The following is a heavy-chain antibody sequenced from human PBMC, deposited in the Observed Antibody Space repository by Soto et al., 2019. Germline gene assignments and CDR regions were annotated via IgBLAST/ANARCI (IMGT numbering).Heavy chain of an antibody. D-gene: IGHD2-15*01. V-gene: IGHV4-39*01. CDR2: MFYSGLT. Sequence: SETLSLTCLFSGYSVSSSDYYWAWIRPPPGKGLEWIGSMFYSGLTYYNPSLKSRVTLSVDTSKNHFSVGLNSVTAADTAVYYCAPLTVSLSGPYGIHVWGQGTTVTVSS. CDR1: GYSVSSSDYY. J-gene: IGHJ6*02. CDR3: APLTVSLSGPYGIHV.